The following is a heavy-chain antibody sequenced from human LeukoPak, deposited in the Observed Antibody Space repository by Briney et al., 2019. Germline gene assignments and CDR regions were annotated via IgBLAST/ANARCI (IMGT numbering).Heavy chain of an antibody. CDR3: ARSGITVTTMDNWWFGDWFDP. J-gene: IGHJ5*02. D-gene: IGHD4-17*01. Sequence: ASVKVSCKASGYTFSSYAMHWVRQAPGQRLEWMGWINAGNGNTKYSQRFQGRITITRDTSASTAYMEQSSLRSEDTAVYYCARSGITVTTMDNWWFGDWFDPWGQGTLVTVSS. CDR2: INAGNGNT. CDR1: GYTFSSYA. V-gene: IGHV1-3*01.